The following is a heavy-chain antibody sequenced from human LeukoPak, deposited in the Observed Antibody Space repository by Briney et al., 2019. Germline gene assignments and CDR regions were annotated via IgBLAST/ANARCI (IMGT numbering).Heavy chain of an antibody. CDR3: ARSRGPGRDGDY. J-gene: IGHJ4*02. D-gene: IGHD5-24*01. V-gene: IGHV3-74*01. CDR2: ISSDGIST. Sequence: GGSLRLSCAASGFTFSAYWMHWVREVPGGGGWWVSRISSDGISTAYADSVKGRFTRSRDNAKNTLYLQMNSLRADDTAVYYCARSRGPGRDGDYWGQGTLVTVSS. CDR1: GFTFSAYW.